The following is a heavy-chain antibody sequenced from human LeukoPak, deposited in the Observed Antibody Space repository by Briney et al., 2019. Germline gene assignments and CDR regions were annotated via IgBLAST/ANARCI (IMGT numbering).Heavy chain of an antibody. D-gene: IGHD6-13*01. CDR2: INHSGST. CDR1: GGSFSGYY. CDR3: ARAAAAGGHYFDY. V-gene: IGHV4-34*01. J-gene: IGHJ4*02. Sequence: SETLSLTCAVYGGSFSGYYWSWIRQPPGKGLEWIGEINHSGSTNYNPSLKSQVTISVDTSKNQFSLKLSSVTAADTAVYYCARAAAAGGHYFDYWGQGTLVTVSS.